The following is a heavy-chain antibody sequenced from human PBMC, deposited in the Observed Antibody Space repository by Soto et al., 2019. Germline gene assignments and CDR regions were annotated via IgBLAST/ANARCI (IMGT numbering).Heavy chain of an antibody. D-gene: IGHD4-4*01. V-gene: IGHV4-4*02. CDR1: GGSISSSNW. Sequence: SEALSLTCAVSGGSISSSNWWSWVRQPPGKGLEWIGEIYHSGSTNYNPSLKSRVTISVDKSKNQFSLKLSSVTAADTAVYYCARAYDYRSNWFDPWGQGTLVT. CDR3: ARAYDYRSNWFDP. J-gene: IGHJ5*02. CDR2: IYHSGST.